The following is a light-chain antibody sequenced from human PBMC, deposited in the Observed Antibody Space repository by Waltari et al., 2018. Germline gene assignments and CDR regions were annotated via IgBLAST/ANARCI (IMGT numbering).Light chain of an antibody. CDR2: AVS. J-gene: IGLJ2*01. CDR3: SSYISSSTLEL. Sequence: QSALTPPASVSGSPGQSITISCTGTSSDVGGYNYVSWYQQHPGKAPKLMIYAVSNRPAGVSNRFSCSKSGNPASLTISGLQAEDEADYYCSSYISSSTLELFGGGTSLTVL. V-gene: IGLV2-14*03. CDR1: SSDVGGYNY.